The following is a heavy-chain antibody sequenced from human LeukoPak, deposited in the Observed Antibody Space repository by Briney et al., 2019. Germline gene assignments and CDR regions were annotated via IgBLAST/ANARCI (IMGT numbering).Heavy chain of an antibody. Sequence: SVKVSCKASGGTFSSYAISWVRQAPGQGLEWMGGIIPIFGTANYAQKFQGRVTITADKSTSTAYMELSRLRSDDTAVYYCASTLLGYSYGFYYYYYMDVWGKGTTVTVSS. CDR2: IIPIFGTA. CDR3: ASTLLGYSYGFYYYYYMDV. V-gene: IGHV1-69*06. J-gene: IGHJ6*03. CDR1: GGTFSSYA. D-gene: IGHD5-18*01.